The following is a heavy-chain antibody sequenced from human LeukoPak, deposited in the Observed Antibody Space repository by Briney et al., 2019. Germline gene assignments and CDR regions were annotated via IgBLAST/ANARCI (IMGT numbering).Heavy chain of an antibody. J-gene: IGHJ6*02. CDR3: ARDNRTYGDYAPHGKDV. V-gene: IGHV4-4*07. Sequence: PSETLSLTCTVSGGSISSYYWSWIRQPAGKGLEWIGRIYTSGSTNYNPSLKSRVTMSVDTSKNQFSLKLSSVTAADTAVYYCARDNRTYGDYAPHGKDVWGQGTTVTVSS. CDR1: GGSISSYY. D-gene: IGHD4-17*01. CDR2: IYTSGST.